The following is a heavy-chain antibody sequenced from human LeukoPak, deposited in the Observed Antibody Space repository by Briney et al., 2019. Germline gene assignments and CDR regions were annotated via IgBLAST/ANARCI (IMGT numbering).Heavy chain of an antibody. D-gene: IGHD2-2*03. CDR1: GFIFSTTD. Sequence: GGSLRLSCAASGFIFSTTDMGWVRQTPGKGLEWVSAISGRSAATYYADSVTGRFTISRDNSRNTLYLQMHSLRAEDSAIYVCAKGGYFAYDFWGQGTKITVSP. CDR3: AKGGYFAYDF. J-gene: IGHJ3*01. V-gene: IGHV3-23*01. CDR2: ISGRSAAT.